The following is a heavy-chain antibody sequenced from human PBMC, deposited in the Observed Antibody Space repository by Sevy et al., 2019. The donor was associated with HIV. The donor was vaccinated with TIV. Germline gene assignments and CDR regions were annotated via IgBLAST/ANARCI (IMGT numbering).Heavy chain of an antibody. CDR2: INSDGSST. CDR1: EITLTPYW. J-gene: IGHJ4*02. Sequence: GGSLRLSCAASEITLTPYWMHWVRQVPGKGLVWVSRINSDGSSTSYAESVKGRFTISRDNGKNTVYLQMKSLRVEDTAVYFCSRGLYYYDMRGHQEPGDYWGQGVLVTVSS. CDR3: SRGLYYYDMRGHQEPGDY. D-gene: IGHD3-22*01. V-gene: IGHV3-74*01.